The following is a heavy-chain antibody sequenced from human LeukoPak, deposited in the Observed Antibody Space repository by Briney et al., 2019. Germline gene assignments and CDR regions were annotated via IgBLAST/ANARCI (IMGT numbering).Heavy chain of an antibody. CDR3: ARTPRSAYYDILTGYFGKGYYYYYMDV. J-gene: IGHJ6*03. Sequence: ASVKVSCKASGYTFTSYDINWVRQATGQGLEWMGWMNPNSGNTGYAQKFQGRVTITRNTSISTAYMELSSLRSEDTAVYYCARTPRSAYYDILTGYFGKGYYYYYMDVWGKGTTVTVSS. V-gene: IGHV1-8*03. CDR1: GYTFTSYD. CDR2: MNPNSGNT. D-gene: IGHD3-9*01.